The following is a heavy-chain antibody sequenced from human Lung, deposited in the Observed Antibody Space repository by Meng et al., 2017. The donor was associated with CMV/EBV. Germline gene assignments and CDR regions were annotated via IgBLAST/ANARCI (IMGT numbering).Heavy chain of an antibody. CDR3: ARALYCSLGPCYSWVH. J-gene: IGHJ4*02. D-gene: IGHD2-15*01. CDR1: GGSLTNYY. CDR2: ISRSGST. V-gene: IGHV4-34*01. Sequence: YGGSLTNYYWTWIRQLPGKGLEWIGDISRSGSTNYNPSLDSRVTISVDSSRNQVSLKVNSVTAADAAVYYCARALYCSLGPCYSWVHWGQGTLVTVSS.